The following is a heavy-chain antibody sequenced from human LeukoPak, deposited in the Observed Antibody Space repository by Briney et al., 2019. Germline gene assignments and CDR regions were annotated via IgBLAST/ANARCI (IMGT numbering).Heavy chain of an antibody. CDR2: IYTSGIT. J-gene: IGHJ6*03. V-gene: IGHV4-4*07. D-gene: IGHD2-21*01. CDR3: ARYLVGPIVGSYYSHYMDV. CDR1: GGSVSSYN. Sequence: SETLSLACTVSGGSVSSYNWTWIRQPAGMGLELIGRIYTSGITNYSPSLRSRVTMSLDTSKNQFSLKMSSVTAADTAVYYCARYLVGPIVGSYYSHYMDVWGKGTTVTISS.